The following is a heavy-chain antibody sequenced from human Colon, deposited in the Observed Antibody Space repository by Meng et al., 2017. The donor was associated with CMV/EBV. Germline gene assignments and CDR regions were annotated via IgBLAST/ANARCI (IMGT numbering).Heavy chain of an antibody. CDR1: GFSFNNYA. CDR2: IYAGAGST. Sequence: GALRLSCAASGFSFNNYAMSWVRQAPGKGLEWVSIIYAGAGSTFYADSVKGRYTISRDNSKNTLYLHMNDLRAEDTAVYYCTNAWDCSSDTCYTGFNEAFDIWGQGTLVTVSS. D-gene: IGHD2-2*02. V-gene: IGHV3-23*03. J-gene: IGHJ3*02. CDR3: TNAWDCSSDTCYTGFNEAFDI.